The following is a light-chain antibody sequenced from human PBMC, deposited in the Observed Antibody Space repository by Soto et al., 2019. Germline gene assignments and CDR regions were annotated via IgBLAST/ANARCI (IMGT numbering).Light chain of an antibody. CDR2: FGS. CDR1: QSLLYNNTYNY. Sequence: DIVMTQTPVSLSVTPGEPSAISCRSSQSLLYNNTYNYLDWYVQKPGQSPQLLIYFGSNRAPGVPDRFSGSGSGTDFTLKINRVEAEDVGTYYCMQALQSLTFGQGTRLEIK. J-gene: IGKJ5*01. V-gene: IGKV2-28*01. CDR3: MQALQSLT.